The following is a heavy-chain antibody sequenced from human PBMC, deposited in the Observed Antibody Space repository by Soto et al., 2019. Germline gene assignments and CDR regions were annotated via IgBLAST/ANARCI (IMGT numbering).Heavy chain of an antibody. J-gene: IGHJ4*02. CDR2: LYYSGDT. CDR1: GVSISRFY. Sequence: SETLCLTCPVSGVSISRFYWSWVRPTPGKGLEWIGYLYYSGDTNYYPSFKSRVTISVDATKNQASLRLTSGTAAETAVYYCARVGGVAARTFDYWGQGTVVTVSS. CDR3: ARVGGVAARTFDY. D-gene: IGHD2-15*01. V-gene: IGHV4-59*01.